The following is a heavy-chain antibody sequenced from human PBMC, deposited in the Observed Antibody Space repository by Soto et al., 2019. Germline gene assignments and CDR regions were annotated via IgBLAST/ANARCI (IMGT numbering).Heavy chain of an antibody. Sequence: QITLKESGPTLVKPTQTLTLTCTFSGFSLTTDRVGVGWIRQPTGEALEWLAVIYWDDSKTYRPSLESRLTITKDPSKNQVALTITNMQSLDTATYYCAHAYGGRSLYWGQGTLVTVSS. J-gene: IGHJ4*02. D-gene: IGHD1-26*01. CDR2: IYWDDSK. V-gene: IGHV2-5*02. CDR1: GFSLTTDRVG. CDR3: AHAYGGRSLY.